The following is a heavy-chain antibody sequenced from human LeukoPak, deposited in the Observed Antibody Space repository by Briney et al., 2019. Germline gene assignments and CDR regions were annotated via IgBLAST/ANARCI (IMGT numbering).Heavy chain of an antibody. CDR3: AKAGPPSGSSYPYYFDY. J-gene: IGHJ4*02. CDR1: GFTFDEYG. D-gene: IGHD3-10*01. V-gene: IGHV3-9*01. Sequence: GGSLRLSCAASGFTFDEYGMYWVRQLPGKGLEWVSVISWHSGRTGYADSVKGRFTISRDNAKNSLYLQMNSLRPEDTALYYCAKAGPPSGSSYPYYFDYWGQGTLVTVSS. CDR2: ISWHSGRT.